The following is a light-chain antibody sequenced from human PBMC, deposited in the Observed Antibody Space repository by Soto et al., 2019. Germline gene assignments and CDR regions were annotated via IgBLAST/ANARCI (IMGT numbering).Light chain of an antibody. CDR1: TRDVGGSNY. J-gene: IGLJ1*01. CDR3: SSYTSSSLYV. V-gene: IGLV2-14*01. CDR2: DVS. Sequence: QSALTQPASVSGSPGQSITISYTGTTRDVGGSNYVSWYQQLPGKAPKLMIYDVSDRPSGVSNRFSGSKSGNTASLTISGLQAEDEADYYCSSYTSSSLYVFGTGTKVT.